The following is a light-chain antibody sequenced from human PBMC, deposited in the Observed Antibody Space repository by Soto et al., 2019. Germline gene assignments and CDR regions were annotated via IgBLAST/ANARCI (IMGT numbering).Light chain of an antibody. V-gene: IGKV1-39*01. J-gene: IGKJ5*01. Sequence: DIQMTQSPSSLSASVGDRVTITCRASQSISSYLNWYQQKPGKAPKLLIYAASSLQSGVPSRFSGSGSGTDFTLTISRLEPEDFALYLCQQYGPSLITFGQGTRLESK. CDR1: QSISSY. CDR3: QQYGPSLIT. CDR2: AAS.